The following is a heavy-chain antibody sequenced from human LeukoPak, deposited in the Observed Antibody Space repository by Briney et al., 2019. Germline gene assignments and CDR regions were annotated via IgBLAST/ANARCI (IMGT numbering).Heavy chain of an antibody. V-gene: IGHV1-2*02. Sequence: ASVKVSCKASGYTFTDYYIHWVRQAPGQGLEWLGWINPATGRTSYAQRFRSRVAMTRDTSNGTAYMELGSLKSDDTAMYYCSVAISGFWYFDLWGRGTVVTVSS. CDR2: INPATGRT. CDR1: GYTFTDYY. CDR3: SVAISGFWYFDL. J-gene: IGHJ2*01. D-gene: IGHD6-19*01.